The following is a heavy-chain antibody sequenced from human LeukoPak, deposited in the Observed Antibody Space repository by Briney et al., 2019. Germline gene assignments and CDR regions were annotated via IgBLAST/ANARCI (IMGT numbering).Heavy chain of an antibody. CDR2: INHSGST. V-gene: IGHV4-34*01. Sequence: SETLSLTCAVYGGSFSGYYWSWIRQPPGKGLEWIGEINHSGSTNYNPSLKSRVTISVDTSKNQFSLKLSSVTAADTAVYYCARGGNNGDYGSYWLDPWGQGTLVTVSS. CDR3: ARGGNNGDYGSYWLDP. CDR1: GGSFSGYY. J-gene: IGHJ5*02. D-gene: IGHD4-17*01.